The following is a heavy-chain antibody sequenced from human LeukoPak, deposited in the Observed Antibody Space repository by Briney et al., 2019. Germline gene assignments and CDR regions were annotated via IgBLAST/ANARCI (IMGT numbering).Heavy chain of an antibody. CDR3: ARVLQLLWFGESPGEFDP. J-gene: IGHJ5*02. D-gene: IGHD3-10*01. CDR1: GGSISSSSYY. V-gene: IGHV4-39*07. Sequence: SETLSLTCTVSGGSISSSSYYWGWIRQPPGKGLEWIGSIYYSGSTYYNPSLKSRVTISVDTSKNQFSLKLSSVTAADTAVYYCARVLQLLWFGESPGEFDPWGQGTLVTVSS. CDR2: IYYSGST.